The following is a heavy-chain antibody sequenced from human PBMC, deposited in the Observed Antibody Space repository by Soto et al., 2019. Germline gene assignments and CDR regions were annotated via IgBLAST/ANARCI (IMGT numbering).Heavy chain of an antibody. J-gene: IGHJ4*02. Sequence: WGSLRLSCAASGFTFSNAWMSWVRQAPGKGLEWVGRIKSKTDGGTTDYAAPVRGRFTISRDDSKNTLYLHMNSLKTEGTAVYYCTARCFDSKRIDYWGQGTLVTVSS. CDR2: IKSKTDGGTT. CDR1: GFTFSNAW. CDR3: TARCFDSKRIDY. V-gene: IGHV3-15*01. D-gene: IGHD3-22*01.